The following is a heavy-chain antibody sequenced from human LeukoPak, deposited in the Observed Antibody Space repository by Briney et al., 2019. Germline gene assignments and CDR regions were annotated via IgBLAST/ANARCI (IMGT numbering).Heavy chain of an antibody. J-gene: IGHJ6*02. Sequence: GASVKVSCKASGDTFTSYDINWVRQATGQGLEWMGWMNPNSGNTGYAQKFQGRVTMTRNTSISTAYMELSSLRSEDTAVYYCARGLGPGTYYYYGMDVWGQGTTVTVSS. CDR2: MNPNSGNT. V-gene: IGHV1-8*01. CDR1: GDTFTSYD. D-gene: IGHD3-10*01. CDR3: ARGLGPGTYYYYGMDV.